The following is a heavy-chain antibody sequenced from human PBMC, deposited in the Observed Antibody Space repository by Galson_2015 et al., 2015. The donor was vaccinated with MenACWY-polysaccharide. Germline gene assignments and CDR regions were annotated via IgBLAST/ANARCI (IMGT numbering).Heavy chain of an antibody. J-gene: IGHJ4*02. D-gene: IGHD3-3*01. CDR2: ISWNSGSK. CDR1: GFTFSSYS. V-gene: IGHV3-9*01. Sequence: SLRLSCAASGFTFSSYSMNWVRQAPGKGLERVSAISWNSGSKGYADSVKGRFTISRDNAKNSLYLQMNSLRAEDTAFYYCAKGATYDFWSGYYDYGGQGTLVTVSS. CDR3: AKGATYDFWSGYYDY.